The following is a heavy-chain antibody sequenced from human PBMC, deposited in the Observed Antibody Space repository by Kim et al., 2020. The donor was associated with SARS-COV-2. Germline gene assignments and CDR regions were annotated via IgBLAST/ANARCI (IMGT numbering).Heavy chain of an antibody. CDR3: ARKSGDILTGYGGFDP. J-gene: IGHJ5*02. Sequence: SGPTLVKPTQTLTLTCTFSGFSLSTSGMSVSWIRQPPGKALEWLALIDWDDDKYYSTSLKTRLTISKDTSKNQVVLTMTNMDPVDTATYYCARKSGDILTGYGGFDPWGQGTLVTVSS. V-gene: IGHV2-70*01. CDR2: IDWDDDK. CDR1: GFSLSTSGMS. D-gene: IGHD3-9*01.